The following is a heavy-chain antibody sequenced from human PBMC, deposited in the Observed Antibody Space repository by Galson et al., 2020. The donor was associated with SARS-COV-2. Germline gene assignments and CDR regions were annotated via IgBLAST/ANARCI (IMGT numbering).Heavy chain of an antibody. J-gene: IGHJ6*02. Sequence: LSCAASGFTFSSYEMNWVRQAPGKGPAWVSHISSSGSNIYYADSVQARFPISRDNAKHSLYLHMNSLRAEDTAVYYCAVEMATAYYYYYGMDVWGQGTTVTVSS. V-gene: IGHV3-48*03. D-gene: IGHD5-18*01. CDR1: GFTFSSYE. CDR3: AVEMATAYYYYYGMDV. CDR2: ISSSGSNI.